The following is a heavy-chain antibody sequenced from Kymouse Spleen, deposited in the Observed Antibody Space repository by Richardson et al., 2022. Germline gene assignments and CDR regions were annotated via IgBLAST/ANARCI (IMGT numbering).Heavy chain of an antibody. CDR3: TTPEIILTGYPFDY. J-gene: IGHJ4*02. CDR2: IKSKTDGGTT. CDR1: GFTFSNAW. V-gene: IGHV3-15*01. Sequence: EVQLVESGGGLVKPGGSLRLSCAASGFTFSNAWMSWVRQAPGKGLEWVGRIKSKTDGGTTDYAAPVKGRFTISRDDSKNTLYLQMNSLKTEDTAVYYCTTPEIILTGYPFDYWGQGTLVTVSS. D-gene: IGHD3-9*01.